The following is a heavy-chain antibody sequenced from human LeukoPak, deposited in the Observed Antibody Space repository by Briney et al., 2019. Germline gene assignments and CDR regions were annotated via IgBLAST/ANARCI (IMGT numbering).Heavy chain of an antibody. V-gene: IGHV3-23*01. CDR3: AKDGGVTAAICEGYFDY. CDR2: ISGSGGST. Sequence: PGRSLRLSCAPSGSTLTSYAISCVRQAPGKGMEWVSAISGSGGSTYYADSVKDRLTLSRDNSKNTLYLQMNSLRAEDRAVDYGAKDGGVTAAICEGYFDYWGQGTRATVSS. J-gene: IGHJ4*02. CDR1: GSTLTSYA. D-gene: IGHD2-2*02.